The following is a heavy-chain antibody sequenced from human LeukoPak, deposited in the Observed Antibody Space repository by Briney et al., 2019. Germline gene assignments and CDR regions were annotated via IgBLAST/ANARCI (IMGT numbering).Heavy chain of an antibody. Sequence: PGGSLRLSCAASGFTFSNYWMHWVRQAPGKGLVWVSRINSDGSSTNYADSVKGRFTISRDNSKNTLYLQMNSLRAEDTAVYYCAKDLTYGRPSPNWFDPWGQGTLVTVSS. J-gene: IGHJ5*02. V-gene: IGHV3-74*01. CDR2: INSDGSST. CDR1: GFTFSNYW. CDR3: AKDLTYGRPSPNWFDP. D-gene: IGHD3-9*01.